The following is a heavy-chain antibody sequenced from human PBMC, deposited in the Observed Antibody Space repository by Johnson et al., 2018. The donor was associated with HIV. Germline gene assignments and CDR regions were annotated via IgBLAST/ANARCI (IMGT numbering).Heavy chain of an antibody. CDR1: GFTFKNAW. Sequence: VQLVESGGDLVKPGGSLRLSCAGSGFTFKNAWMHWVRQAPGKGLEWIGRIKSKYHDETTDYAAPVKGRFAISRDDSKNTVYLQMNSLKAEDTAVYYCTTGSCIDGVCYAFDVWGQGTMVTVSS. CDR3: TTGSCIDGVCYAFDV. CDR2: IKSKYHDETT. D-gene: IGHD2-8*01. V-gene: IGHV3-15*01. J-gene: IGHJ3*01.